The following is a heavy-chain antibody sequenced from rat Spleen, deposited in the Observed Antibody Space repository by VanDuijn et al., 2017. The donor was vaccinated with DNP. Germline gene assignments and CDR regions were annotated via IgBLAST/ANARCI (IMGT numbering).Heavy chain of an antibody. Sequence: EVQLQESGPGLVKPSQSLSLTCSVTGYSITSSYRWNWIRKFPGNKLEWMGYINSAGSTNYNPSLKGRISITSDTSKNQFFLQLSSVTTEDTATYYCARWNIGTSTLDYWGQGVMVTVSS. V-gene: IGHV3-3*01. J-gene: IGHJ2*01. CDR3: ARWNIGTSTLDY. D-gene: IGHD1-5*01. CDR2: INSAGST. CDR1: GYSITSSYR.